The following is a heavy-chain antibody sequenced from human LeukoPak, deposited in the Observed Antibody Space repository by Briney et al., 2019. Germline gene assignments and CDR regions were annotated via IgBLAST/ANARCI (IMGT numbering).Heavy chain of an antibody. V-gene: IGHV4-34*01. D-gene: IGHD5-18*01. CDR1: GGSFSGYY. J-gene: IGHJ4*02. Sequence: SETLSLTCAVYGGSFSGYYWSWIRQPPGKGLEWIGEINHSGSTNYNPSLKSRVTISVDTSKNQFSLKLSSVTAADTAVYYCARGLLFVFLSGYSYGPLDYWGQGTLVTVSS. CDR2: INHSGST. CDR3: ARGLLFVFLSGYSYGPLDY.